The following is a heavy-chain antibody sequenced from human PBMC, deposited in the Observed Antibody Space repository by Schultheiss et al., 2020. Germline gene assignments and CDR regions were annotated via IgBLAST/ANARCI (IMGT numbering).Heavy chain of an antibody. Sequence: GGSLRLSCAASGFTFSNAWMSWVRQAPGKGLEWVGRIKSKTDGGTTDYAAPVKGRFTISRDDSKNTLYLQMNSLKTEDTAVYYCTTDSPYYYDSSGYYLSDYWGQGTLVTVSS. V-gene: IGHV3-15*01. J-gene: IGHJ4*02. CDR2: IKSKTDGGTT. CDR1: GFTFSNAW. D-gene: IGHD3-22*01. CDR3: TTDSPYYYDSSGYYLSDY.